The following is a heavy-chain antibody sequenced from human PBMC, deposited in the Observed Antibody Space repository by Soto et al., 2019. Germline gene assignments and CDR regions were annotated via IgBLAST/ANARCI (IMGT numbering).Heavy chain of an antibody. D-gene: IGHD3-16*01. Sequence: SETLSLTCTVSGGSIYRRSYYWGWIRQPPGKGLEWIGSIYYSGSTYYNPSLKSRVTISVDTSKNQFSLKLSSVTAADTAVYYCARGGDWFDPWGQGTLVTVSS. J-gene: IGHJ5*02. CDR2: IYYSGST. CDR1: GGSIYRRSYY. V-gene: IGHV4-39*01. CDR3: ARGGDWFDP.